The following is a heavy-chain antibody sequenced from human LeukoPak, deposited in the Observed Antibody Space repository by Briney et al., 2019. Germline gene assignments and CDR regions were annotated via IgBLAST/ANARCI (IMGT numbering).Heavy chain of an antibody. CDR3: ARATASIAALLFY. Sequence: PGGSLRLSCAASGFTFSSYSMNWVRQAPGKGLEWVSSISSSSSYIYYADSVKGRFTISRDNAKNSLYLQMNSLRAEDTAVYYCARATASIAALLFYWGQGTLVTVSS. D-gene: IGHD6-6*01. J-gene: IGHJ4*02. V-gene: IGHV3-21*01. CDR2: ISSSSSYI. CDR1: GFTFSSYS.